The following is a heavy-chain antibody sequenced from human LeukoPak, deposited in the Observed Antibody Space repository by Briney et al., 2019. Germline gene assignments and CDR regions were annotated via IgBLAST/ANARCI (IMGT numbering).Heavy chain of an antibody. CDR3: ARFWQLVHDY. D-gene: IGHD6-6*01. V-gene: IGHV3-48*01. Sequence: GSLRLSCAASGFTFSSYSMSWVRQAPGKGLEWVSYISSSSPTVYYADSVKGRFTISRDNAKNSLYLQMNSLRAEDTAVYYCARFWQLVHDYWGQGTLVTVSS. CDR2: ISSSSPTV. CDR1: GFTFSSYS. J-gene: IGHJ4*02.